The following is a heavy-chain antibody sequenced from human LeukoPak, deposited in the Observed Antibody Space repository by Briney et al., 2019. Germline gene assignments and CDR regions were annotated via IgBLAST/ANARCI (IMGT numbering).Heavy chain of an antibody. J-gene: IGHJ6*03. CDR1: GYAFTGYY. CDR2: INPNSGGT. Sequence: GASVKVSCKASGYAFTGYYMHWVRQAPGQGLEWMGWINPNSGGTNYAQKFQGRVTMTRDTSISTAYMELSRLRSDDTAVYYCAREVRNRSITVVRGAHSYYMDVWGKGTTVTVSS. CDR3: AREVRNRSITVVRGAHSYYMDV. D-gene: IGHD3-10*01. V-gene: IGHV1-2*02.